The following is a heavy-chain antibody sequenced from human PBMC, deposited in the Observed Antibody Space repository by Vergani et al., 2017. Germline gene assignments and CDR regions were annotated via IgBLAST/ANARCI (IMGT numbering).Heavy chain of an antibody. D-gene: IGHD1-26*01. J-gene: IGHJ6*02. Sequence: EVQLLESGGGLVQPGGSLRLSCAASGFTFSSYAMSWVRQAPGKGLEWVSAISGSGGSTYYADSVKGRFTISRDNSKNTLYLQMNSLRAEDTAVYYCAKDLSSGSYVYYYYGMDVWGQGTTVTVSS. V-gene: IGHV3-23*01. CDR2: ISGSGGST. CDR1: GFTFSSYA. CDR3: AKDLSSGSYVYYYYGMDV.